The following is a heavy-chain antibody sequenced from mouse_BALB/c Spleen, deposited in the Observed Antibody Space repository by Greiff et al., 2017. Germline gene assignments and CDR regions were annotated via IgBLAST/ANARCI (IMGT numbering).Heavy chain of an antibody. D-gene: IGHD2-9*01. CDR1: GFTFSDFY. Sequence: EVQRVESGGGLVQPGGSLRLSCATSGFTFSDFYMEWVRQPPGKRLEWIAASRNKANDYTTEYSASVKGRFIVSRDTSQSILYLQMNALRAEDTAIYYCARDSYYGYDGYAMDYWGQGTSVTVSS. CDR3: ARDSYYGYDGYAMDY. V-gene: IGHV7-1*02. CDR2: SRNKANDYTT. J-gene: IGHJ4*01.